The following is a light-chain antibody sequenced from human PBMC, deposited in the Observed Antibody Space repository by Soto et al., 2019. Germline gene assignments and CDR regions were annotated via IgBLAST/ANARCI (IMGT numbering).Light chain of an antibody. CDR1: QSVSSNY. V-gene: IGKV3-20*01. CDR2: GTS. CDR3: QQYGNSPTYS. J-gene: IGKJ2*03. Sequence: EIVLTQSPGTLSLSLGERATLSCRASQSVSSNYLAWYQQKPGQAPRILIYGTSSRATGIPDRFSGSGSGTDFTLTISRLDPDDFAVYYFQQYGNSPTYSFGQGTKLEIK.